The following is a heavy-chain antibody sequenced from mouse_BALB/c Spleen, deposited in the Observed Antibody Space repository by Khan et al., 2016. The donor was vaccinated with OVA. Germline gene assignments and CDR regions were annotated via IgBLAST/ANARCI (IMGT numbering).Heavy chain of an antibody. V-gene: IGHV1S137*01. CDR2: ISTNYGAA. CDR3: VRGGKFAY. Sequence: QVQLQQSGAELVRPGVSVKISCRASGYTFTDYAMHWVKQRHAKSLEWIGVISTNYGAADYNQKFQGKASMTVDRSSSTVNMELARLTSEDSAIYYCVRGGKFAYWGQGTLVTVSA. D-gene: IGHD1-1*02. CDR1: GYTFTDYA. J-gene: IGHJ3*01.